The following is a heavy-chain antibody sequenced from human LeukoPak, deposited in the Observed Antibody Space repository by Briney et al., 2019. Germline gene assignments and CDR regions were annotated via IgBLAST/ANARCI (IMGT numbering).Heavy chain of an antibody. CDR3: AREQTGDQNFDY. J-gene: IGHJ4*02. V-gene: IGHV6-1*01. CDR2: TYYRSKWYN. Sequence: SQTLSLTRAISGDSVSSNTAAWNWIRQSPSRGLEWLGRTYYRSKWYNNYAVSVKSRISIKPDTSKNQFSLQLKSVTPEDTAVYYCAREQTGDQNFDYWGQGTLVTVSS. D-gene: IGHD7-27*01. CDR1: GDSVSSNTAA.